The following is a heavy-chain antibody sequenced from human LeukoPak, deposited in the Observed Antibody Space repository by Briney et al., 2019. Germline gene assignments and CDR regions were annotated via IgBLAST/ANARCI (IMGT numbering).Heavy chain of an antibody. V-gene: IGHV4-34*01. CDR2: INHSGST. D-gene: IGHD3-10*01. CDR1: GGSFSGYY. CDR3: ARDSGTTGEVKFDP. J-gene: IGHJ5*02. Sequence: KSSETLSLTCAVYGGSFSGYYWSWIRQPPGKGLEWIGEINHSGSTNYNPSLKSRVTISVDTSQNQFSLKLMSVTAADTAVYYCARDSGTTGEVKFDPWGQGTLVTVSS.